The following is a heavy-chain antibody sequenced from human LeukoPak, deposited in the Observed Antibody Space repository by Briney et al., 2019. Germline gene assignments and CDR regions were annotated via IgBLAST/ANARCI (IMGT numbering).Heavy chain of an antibody. CDR2: ISSNGGST. CDR1: GFTFSSYA. D-gene: IGHD5-18*01. CDR3: VVSYLYAFDT. V-gene: IGHV3-64D*09. Sequence: PGGSLRLSCSASGFTFSSYAMHWVRQAPGKGLEYVSAISSNGGSTYYADSVKGRFTISRDNYKNTLNLQMSSLRAEDTAVYYCVVSYLYAFDTWGQGTMVTVSS. J-gene: IGHJ3*02.